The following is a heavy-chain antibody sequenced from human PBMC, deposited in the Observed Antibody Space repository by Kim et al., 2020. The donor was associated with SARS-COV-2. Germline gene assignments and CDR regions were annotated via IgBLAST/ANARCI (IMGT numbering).Heavy chain of an antibody. Sequence: NPPLKSRVTISVDTSKNQFSLKLSSVTAADTAVYYCARRNYDFWSGYFDYWGQGTLVTVSS. CDR3: ARRNYDFWSGYFDY. D-gene: IGHD3-3*01. V-gene: IGHV4-4*09. J-gene: IGHJ4*02.